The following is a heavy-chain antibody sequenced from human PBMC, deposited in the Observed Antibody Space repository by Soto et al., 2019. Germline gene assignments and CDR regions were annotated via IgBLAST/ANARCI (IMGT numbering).Heavy chain of an antibody. CDR1: GGSLSGCY. CDR3: ASLGGGSGSYSPGYNYGMDV. D-gene: IGHD3-10*01. J-gene: IGHJ6*02. CDR2: INHSGST. V-gene: IGHV4-34*01. Sequence: KTSETLSLTCAVYGGSLSGCYWSWIRQPPGKGLEWIGEINHSGSTNYNPSLKSRVTISVDTSKNQLSLKLSSVTAADTAVYYCASLGGGSGSYSPGYNYGMDVWGQGTTVTVSS.